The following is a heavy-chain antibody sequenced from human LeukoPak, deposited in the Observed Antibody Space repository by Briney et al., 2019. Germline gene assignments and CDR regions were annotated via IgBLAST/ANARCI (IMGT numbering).Heavy chain of an antibody. CDR1: GYTFTSYY. CDR3: ARDLDYGDPPD. D-gene: IGHD4-17*01. J-gene: IGHJ4*02. Sequence: ASVKVSCKASGYTFTSYYMHWVRQTPGQGLEWMGWINPNSGGTNYAQKFQDRVTMARDTSISTAYMELSRLRSDDTAVYYCARDLDYGDPPDWGQGTLVTVSS. V-gene: IGHV1-2*02. CDR2: INPNSGGT.